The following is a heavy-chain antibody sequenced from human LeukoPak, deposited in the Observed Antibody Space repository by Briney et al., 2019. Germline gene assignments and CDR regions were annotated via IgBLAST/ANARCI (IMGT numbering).Heavy chain of an antibody. D-gene: IGHD5-18*01. J-gene: IGHJ4*02. Sequence: GGSLRLSCAVSGLTFSNSWKDWVRQAPGKGLEWVASINPDGNKKYSADSVKGRFTISRDNAENSLYLQMNSLRVEDTAFYYCARDLAYSRLDYWGQGMLVTVSS. CDR3: ARDLAYSRLDY. V-gene: IGHV3-7*01. CDR1: GLTFSNSW. CDR2: INPDGNKK.